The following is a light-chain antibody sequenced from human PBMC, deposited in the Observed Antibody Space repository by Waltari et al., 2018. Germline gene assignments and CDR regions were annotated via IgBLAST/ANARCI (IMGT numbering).Light chain of an antibody. CDR1: AGEVTSGHH. J-gene: IGLJ3*02. V-gene: IGLV7-43*01. CDR3: LLFFDNSRV. Sequence: QTVVTQEPSLTVSPGGTVTLTCASSAGEVTSGHHANWLQQRPGPPPSLLIFSTNDKHPPSPARFSGSLLGGKAALTLSEVQSEDEADYYCLLFFDNSRVFGGGTKLTVL. CDR2: STN.